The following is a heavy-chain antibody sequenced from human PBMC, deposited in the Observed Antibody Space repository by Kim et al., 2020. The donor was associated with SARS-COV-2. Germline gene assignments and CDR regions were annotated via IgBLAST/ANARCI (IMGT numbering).Heavy chain of an antibody. J-gene: IGHJ5*02. V-gene: IGHV4-59*01. CDR2: IYYSGST. CDR1: GGSISSYY. CDR3: ARGGLDFWSGWGFDP. D-gene: IGHD3-3*01. Sequence: SETLSLTCTVSGGSISSYYWSWIRQPPGKGLEWIGYIYYSGSTNYNPSLKSRVTISVDTSKNQFSLKLSSVTAADTAVYYCARGGLDFWSGWGFDPWGQGTLVTVSS.